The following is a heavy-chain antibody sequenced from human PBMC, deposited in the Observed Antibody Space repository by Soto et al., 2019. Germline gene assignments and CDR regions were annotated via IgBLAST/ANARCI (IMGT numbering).Heavy chain of an antibody. CDR1: GGSFSGYY. J-gene: IGHJ5*02. Sequence: SETLSLTCAVYGGSFSGYYWNWIRQPPGKGLEWIGEIDHSGYTNYNPSLKSRVTISVDTSKNQFSLRLTSVTAADTAVYYCARVRDWLDPWGQGTLVTVYS. CDR2: IDHSGYT. CDR3: ARVRDWLDP. D-gene: IGHD3-3*01. V-gene: IGHV4-34*01.